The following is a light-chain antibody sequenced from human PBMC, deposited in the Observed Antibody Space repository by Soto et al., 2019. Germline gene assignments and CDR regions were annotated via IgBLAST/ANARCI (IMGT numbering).Light chain of an antibody. J-gene: IGKJ1*01. V-gene: IGKV1-5*01. CDR3: QQYNSLWT. CDR1: QSISSW. CDR2: DAS. Sequence: DIQMTHSPSTLSVSVWDRVAITCRASQSISSWLAWYQQKPGKAPKLLIYDASSLESGVPSRFSGSGSGTEFTLTISSLQPDDFATYYCQQYNSLWTFGQGTKVDIK.